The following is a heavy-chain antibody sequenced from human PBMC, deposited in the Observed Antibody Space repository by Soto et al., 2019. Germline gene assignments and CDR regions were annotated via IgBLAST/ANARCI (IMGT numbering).Heavy chain of an antibody. V-gene: IGHV3-43*01. CDR1: GFTFNDYT. CDR2: ISWDGGST. D-gene: IGHD1-26*01. Sequence: TGESLGLSCAASGFTFNDYTMHWVRQAPGKCLEWVSLISWDGGSTYYADSVKGRFTISRDNSKNSLYLQMNSLRTEDTALYYCAKDHHTIVGATGYFDYWGQGTLVTVSS. J-gene: IGHJ4*02. CDR3: AKDHHTIVGATGYFDY.